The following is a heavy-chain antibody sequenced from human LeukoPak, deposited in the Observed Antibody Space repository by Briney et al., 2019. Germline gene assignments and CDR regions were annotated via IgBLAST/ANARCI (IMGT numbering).Heavy chain of an antibody. CDR1: GGTFSSYA. Sequence: ASVKVSCKASGGTFSSYAISWVRQAPGQGLEWMGGIIPIFGTANYAQKFQGRVTITADESTSTAYMELSSLRSEDTAVYYCARDSQTGTTLFDYWGQGTLVIVSS. CDR3: ARDSQTGTTLFDY. D-gene: IGHD1-7*01. V-gene: IGHV1-69*13. CDR2: IIPIFGTA. J-gene: IGHJ4*02.